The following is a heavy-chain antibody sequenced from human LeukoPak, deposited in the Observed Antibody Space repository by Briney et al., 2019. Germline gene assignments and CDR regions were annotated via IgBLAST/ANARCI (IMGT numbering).Heavy chain of an antibody. CDR3: ARDLGYYYGSGRNWFDP. CDR1: GGSISSYY. V-gene: IGHV4-4*07. D-gene: IGHD3-10*01. CDR2: IYTSGST. J-gene: IGHJ5*02. Sequence: RATETLSLTCTVSGGSISSYYWSWIRQPAGKGLEWIGRIYTSGSTNYNPSLKSRVTMSVDTSKNQFSLKLSSVTAADTAVYYYARDLGYYYGSGRNWFDPWGQGTLVTVSS.